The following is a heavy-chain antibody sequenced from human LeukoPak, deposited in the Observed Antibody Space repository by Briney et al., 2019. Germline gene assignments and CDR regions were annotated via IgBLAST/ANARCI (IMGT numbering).Heavy chain of an antibody. CDR3: AREGCSSTSCYTSMVGYYYYGMDV. CDR1: GGTFSSYT. Sequence: SVKVSCMASGGTFSSYTISWVRQAPGQGLEWMGRIIPILGIANYAQKFQGRVTITADKSTSTAYMELSSLRSEDTAVYYCAREGCSSTSCYTSMVGYYYYGMDVWGQGTTVTVSS. CDR2: IIPILGIA. D-gene: IGHD2-2*02. V-gene: IGHV1-69*04. J-gene: IGHJ6*02.